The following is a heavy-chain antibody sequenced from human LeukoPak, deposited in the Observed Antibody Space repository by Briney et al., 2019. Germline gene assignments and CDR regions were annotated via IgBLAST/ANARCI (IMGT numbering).Heavy chain of an antibody. V-gene: IGHV1-3*01. D-gene: IGHD6-19*01. Sequence: APVKVSCKASGYTFTSYAMHWVRQAPGQRLEWMGWINAGNGNTKYSQKFQGRVTITRDTSASTAYMELSNLRSEDTAVYYCARDPSAIDVFDIWGQGTMVTVSS. CDR3: ARDPSAIDVFDI. J-gene: IGHJ3*02. CDR1: GYTFTSYA. CDR2: INAGNGNT.